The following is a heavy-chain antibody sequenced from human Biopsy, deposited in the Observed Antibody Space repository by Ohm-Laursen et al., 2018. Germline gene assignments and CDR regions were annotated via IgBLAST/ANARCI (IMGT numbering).Heavy chain of an antibody. CDR3: ARDGIVGARFNAFDI. CDR2: IWYDGSNK. Sequence: SLRLSCAASGFTFSSYGMHWVRQAPGKGLEWVAAIWYDGSNKNYADSVKGRFTISRDNSKNTLYLQMNSLRAEDTAVYYCARDGIVGARFNAFDIWVQGTMVTVSS. V-gene: IGHV3-33*01. J-gene: IGHJ3*02. D-gene: IGHD1-26*01. CDR1: GFTFSSYG.